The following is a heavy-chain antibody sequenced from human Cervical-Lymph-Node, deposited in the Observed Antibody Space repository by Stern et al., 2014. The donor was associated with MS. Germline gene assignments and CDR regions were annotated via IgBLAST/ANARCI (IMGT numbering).Heavy chain of an antibody. J-gene: IGHJ4*02. CDR2: IDISGATT. Sequence: VQLQESGGDLVQPGGSLRLSCAVSGFAFSSHAMSWVRQAPGKGLEWVSSIDISGATTFYADAVSGRVTISRDNSKNTLYLQMNTLTAEDTAVYYCANEIRPNDYWGQGTLVTVSS. CDR1: GFAFSSHA. D-gene: IGHD6-6*01. V-gene: IGHV3-23*05. CDR3: ANEIRPNDY.